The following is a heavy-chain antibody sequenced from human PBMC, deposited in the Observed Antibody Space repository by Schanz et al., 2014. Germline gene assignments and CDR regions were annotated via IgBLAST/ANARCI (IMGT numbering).Heavy chain of an antibody. J-gene: IGHJ3*01. V-gene: IGHV1-46*01. D-gene: IGHD3-9*01. Sequence: QVQLVQSGAEVKKPGVSVKVSCKASGYTFTTYYIHWVRQAPGQGLEWMGKINPSGGSTSYAQKFQGRLIMTTDTSTTTVYMELRGLRSDDTAVYYCARETTIITGGAFDVWGQGTMVTVSS. CDR1: GYTFTTYY. CDR2: INPSGGST. CDR3: ARETTIITGGAFDV.